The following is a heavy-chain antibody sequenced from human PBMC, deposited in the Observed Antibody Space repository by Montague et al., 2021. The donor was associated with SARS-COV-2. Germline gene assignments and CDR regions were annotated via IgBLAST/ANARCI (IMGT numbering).Heavy chain of an antibody. V-gene: IGHV3-23*01. CDR2: IGRSGVIS. CDR1: GFTFSSYG. D-gene: IGHD2-15*01. J-gene: IGHJ3*01. CDR3: AKEGLVVGGDSFDY. Sequence: SLRLSCAASGFTFSSYGMNWVRQAPGKGLEWVAVIGRSGVISSYAGSVRGRFTISRDNSKNTLYLQLNSLRDEDTAVYYCAKEGLVVGGDSFDYWGQGTMVIASS.